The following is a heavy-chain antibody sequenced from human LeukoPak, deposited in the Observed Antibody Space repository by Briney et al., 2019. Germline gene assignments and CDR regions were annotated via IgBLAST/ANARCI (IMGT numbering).Heavy chain of an antibody. V-gene: IGHV4-59*11. J-gene: IGHJ4*02. CDR3: ARDQSEFDY. CDR1: GGSIRTHY. CDR2: VHYSGVT. Sequence: SETLSLTCTVSGGSIRTHYWTWIRHPPGKGLEWIGYVHYSGVTDYNPSLGIRVTISLDTSKSQFSLELRSVTAADTAVYYCARDQSEFDYWGQGTLVTLSS.